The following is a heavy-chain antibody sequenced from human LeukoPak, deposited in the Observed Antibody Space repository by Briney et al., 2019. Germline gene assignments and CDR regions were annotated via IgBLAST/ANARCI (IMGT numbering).Heavy chain of an antibody. CDR2: ISSSGDRS. CDR1: GFTFSNYE. V-gene: IGHV3-48*03. J-gene: IGHJ6*02. D-gene: IGHD2-15*01. CDR3: ARVRGSAIYCSGGSCYHGMDV. Sequence: GGSLRLSCAASGFTFSNYEMIWVRQAPGKGLEWLSYISSSGDRSLYADAVRGRATISRDNAKNSLYLQMNSLRAEDTAVYYCARVRGSAIYCSGGSCYHGMDVWGQGTTVTVSS.